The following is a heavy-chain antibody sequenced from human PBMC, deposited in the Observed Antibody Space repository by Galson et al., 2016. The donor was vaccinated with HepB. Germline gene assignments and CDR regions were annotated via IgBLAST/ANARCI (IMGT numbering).Heavy chain of an antibody. CDR3: ARLTSDSRIGGYFDY. Sequence: SLRLSCAASGFTFSRHGMHWVRQAPGKGLEWVALIWFDGSNQYYTDSVKGRFTISRDNSKSTLNLQMDSLRVEDTAVYYCARLTSDSRIGGYFDYWGQGAPVTVSS. D-gene: IGHD4-11*01. CDR1: GFTFSRHG. J-gene: IGHJ4*02. V-gene: IGHV3-33*01. CDR2: IWFDGSNQ.